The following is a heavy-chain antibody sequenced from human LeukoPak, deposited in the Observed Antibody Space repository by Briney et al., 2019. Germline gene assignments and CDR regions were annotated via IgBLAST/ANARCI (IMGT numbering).Heavy chain of an antibody. V-gene: IGHV3-7*01. Sequence: PGGSLRLSCTASEFSISSYWMTWVRQAPGKGLEWVANINQDGSGKYLVNSLKGRFTISRDNAKNSLYLQMNSLRPEDTAVYYCARQSRQSSIDNDLWGQGTLVTVSS. D-gene: IGHD6-6*01. CDR2: INQDGSGK. CDR1: EFSISSYW. J-gene: IGHJ4*02. CDR3: ARQSRQSSIDNDL.